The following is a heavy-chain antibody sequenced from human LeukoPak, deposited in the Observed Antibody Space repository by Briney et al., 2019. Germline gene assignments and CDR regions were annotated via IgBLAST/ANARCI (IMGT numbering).Heavy chain of an antibody. D-gene: IGHD6-19*01. CDR2: ISYDGSNK. V-gene: IGHV3-30-3*01. Sequence: AGYLTRSCAASGFTFSSYAMEWDRQAQGKGLEWVAVISYDGSNKYYADSVKGRFTISRDNSKNTLYLQMNSLRAEDTAVYYCARGGGVAGPTHFDYWGQGTLVTVSS. CDR3: ARGGGVAGPTHFDY. J-gene: IGHJ4*02. CDR1: GFTFSSYA.